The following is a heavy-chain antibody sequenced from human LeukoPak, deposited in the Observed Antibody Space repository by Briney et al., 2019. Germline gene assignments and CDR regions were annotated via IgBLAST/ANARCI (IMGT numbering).Heavy chain of an antibody. CDR3: ARDAGIAAAESLYYFDY. CDR1: GFTFSSYA. CDR2: ISYDGSNK. D-gene: IGHD6-25*01. J-gene: IGHJ4*02. V-gene: IGHV3-30-3*01. Sequence: PGRSLRLSCAVSGFTFSSYAMHWVRQAPGKGLEWVAVISYDGSNKYYADSVKGRFTISRDNSKNTLYLQMNSLRAEDTAVYYCARDAGIAAAESLYYFDYWGQGTLVTVSS.